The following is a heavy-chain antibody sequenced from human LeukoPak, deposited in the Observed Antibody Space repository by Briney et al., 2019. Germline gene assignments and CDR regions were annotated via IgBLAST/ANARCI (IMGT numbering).Heavy chain of an antibody. V-gene: IGHV3-9*01. Sequence: GGSLRLSCAASGFTFDDYAMHWVRQAPGKGLEWVSGISWNSGNIGYADSVKGRFTISRDNTKHSLYLQMNNLSAEDTALYYCTKGQPTRYSSSWYFDYWGQGTLVTVSS. J-gene: IGHJ4*02. CDR1: GFTFDDYA. CDR3: TKGQPTRYSSSWYFDY. CDR2: ISWNSGNI. D-gene: IGHD6-13*01.